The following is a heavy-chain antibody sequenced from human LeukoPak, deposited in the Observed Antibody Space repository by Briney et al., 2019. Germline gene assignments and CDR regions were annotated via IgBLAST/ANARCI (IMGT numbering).Heavy chain of an antibody. J-gene: IGHJ4*02. V-gene: IGHV3-43*02. Sequence: GGSLRLSCAASGFTFDDYAMHWVRQPPGKGLEWVSLINGDGDRTFYADSVKGRFTISRDNSKNTLYLQMNSLRVEDTAVYYCAKERAAGGSVTLWNHFDYWGQGTLVTVSS. CDR3: AKERAAGGSVTLWNHFDY. CDR1: GFTFDDYA. CDR2: INGDGDRT. D-gene: IGHD6-13*01.